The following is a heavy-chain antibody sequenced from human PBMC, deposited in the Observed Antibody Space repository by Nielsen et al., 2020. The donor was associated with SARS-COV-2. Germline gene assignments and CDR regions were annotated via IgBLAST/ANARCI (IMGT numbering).Heavy chain of an antibody. D-gene: IGHD6-13*01. CDR3: TTDRVSSSWNYYYYGMDV. J-gene: IGHJ6*02. Sequence: WIRQPPGKGLEWVGHIKTKAHSYATAYGVSVKGRFTISRDDSKNTAYLQMNSLKTEDTAVYYCTTDRVSSSWNYYYYGMDVWGQGTTVTVSS. CDR2: IKTKAHSYAT. V-gene: IGHV3-73*01.